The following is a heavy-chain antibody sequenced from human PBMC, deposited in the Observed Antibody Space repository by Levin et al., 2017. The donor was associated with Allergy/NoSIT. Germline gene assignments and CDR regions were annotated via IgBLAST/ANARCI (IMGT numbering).Heavy chain of an antibody. CDR3: VRLDSGVRWVDP. Sequence: GSLRLSCAVSNYSISSGFYWGWIRQPPGKGLAWIGSIYHSGTTHYNPSLKSRVTISVDTPKNHLSVKLTSVTAADTAVYYCVRLDSGVRWVDPWGQGTLVTVSS. D-gene: IGHD6-25*01. CDR2: IYHSGTT. J-gene: IGHJ5*02. V-gene: IGHV4-38-2*01. CDR1: NYSISSGFY.